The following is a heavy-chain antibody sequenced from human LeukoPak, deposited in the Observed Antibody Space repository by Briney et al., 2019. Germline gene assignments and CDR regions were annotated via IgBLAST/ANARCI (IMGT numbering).Heavy chain of an antibody. J-gene: IGHJ6*02. CDR3: ARGPFRAVAGYYAMDV. CDR2: INHSGST. CDR1: GGSFSGYY. V-gene: IGHV4-34*01. D-gene: IGHD6-19*01. Sequence: SETLSLTCAVYGGSFSGYYWSWIRQPPGKGLEWIGEINHSGSTNYNPSLKSRVTISVDTSKNQFSLKLSSVTAADTAVYYCARGPFRAVAGYYAMDVWGQGTTVTVSS.